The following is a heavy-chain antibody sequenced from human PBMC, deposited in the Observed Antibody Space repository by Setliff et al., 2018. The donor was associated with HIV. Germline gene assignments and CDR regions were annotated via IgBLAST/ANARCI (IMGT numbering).Heavy chain of an antibody. J-gene: IGHJ4*02. Sequence: PSETLSLTCTVSGGSISSYYWSWIRQSPGKGLEWIGYTYTSGSTNYNHNHSLKSRVTISVDTSKNRFSLKLSSVTAADTAIYYCALLYPDSGYLGYWGQGTLVTVSS. CDR3: ALLYPDSGYLGY. CDR2: TYTSGST. V-gene: IGHV4-4*09. D-gene: IGHD1-26*01. CDR1: GGSISSYY.